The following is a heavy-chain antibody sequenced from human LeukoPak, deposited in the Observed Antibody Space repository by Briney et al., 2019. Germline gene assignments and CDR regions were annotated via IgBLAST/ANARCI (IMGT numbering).Heavy chain of an antibody. CDR3: AKDRTTVVTKYNFDY. CDR1: GFTFGDYA. Sequence: GGSLRLSCTTSGFTFGDYAMSWVRQAPGKGLECVSDISASGGSTYYADSVKGRFTISRDNSKNTLYLQMNSLRAEDTAVYYCAKDRTTVVTKYNFDYWGQGTLVTVSS. J-gene: IGHJ4*02. D-gene: IGHD4-23*01. V-gene: IGHV3-23*01. CDR2: ISASGGST.